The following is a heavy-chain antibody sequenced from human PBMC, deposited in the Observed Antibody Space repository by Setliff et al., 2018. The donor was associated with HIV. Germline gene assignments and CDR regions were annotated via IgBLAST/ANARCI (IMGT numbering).Heavy chain of an antibody. CDR3: VPHYHVE. Sequence: GGSLRLSCAASNFTFSFYGMHWVRQAPGKGLEWVTNISPDGRQKGYVDSVRGRFTISRDNAKNSLYLQMNSLRGEDTAVYFCVPHYHVEWGQGTLVTVSS. V-gene: IGHV3-7*01. CDR2: ISPDGRQK. J-gene: IGHJ4*02. D-gene: IGHD3-10*01. CDR1: NFTFSFYG.